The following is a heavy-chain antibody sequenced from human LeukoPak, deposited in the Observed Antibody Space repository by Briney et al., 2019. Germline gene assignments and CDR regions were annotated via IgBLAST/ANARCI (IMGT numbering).Heavy chain of an antibody. D-gene: IGHD6-13*01. V-gene: IGHV3-23*01. CDR2: ISGSGGST. CDR1: GFTFISYA. CDR3: AKLAAKNIAAAGKD. J-gene: IGHJ4*02. Sequence: PGGSLRLSCAASGFTFISYAMSWVRQAPGKGLEWVSAISGSGGSTYYADSVKGRFTISRDNSKNTLYLQMNSLRAEDTAVYYCAKLAAKNIAAAGKDWGQGTLVTVSS.